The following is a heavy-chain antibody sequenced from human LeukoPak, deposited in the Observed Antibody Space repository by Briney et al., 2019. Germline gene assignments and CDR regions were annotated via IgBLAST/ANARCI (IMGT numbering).Heavy chain of an antibody. D-gene: IGHD6-13*01. Sequence: GGSLRLSCAASGFTFSSYAMSWVRQAPGKGLEWVSSISDNGGSTYSADSVKGRFTISRDNAKNALYLQMNSLRAEDTAVYYCASPAAGSNSDYWGQGTLVTVSS. CDR2: ISDNGGST. CDR3: ASPAAGSNSDY. J-gene: IGHJ4*02. CDR1: GFTFSSYA. V-gene: IGHV3-23*01.